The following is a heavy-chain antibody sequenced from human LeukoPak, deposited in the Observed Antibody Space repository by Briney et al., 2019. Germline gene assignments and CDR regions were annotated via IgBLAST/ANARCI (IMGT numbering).Heavy chain of an antibody. CDR1: GGTFSSYA. CDR2: IIPIFGTA. V-gene: IGHV1-69*13. CDR3: AGIPSLWFGELFHYYYYGMDV. Sequence: SVKVSCKASGGTFSSYAISWVRQAPGQGLEWMGGIIPIFGTANYAQKFQGRVTITADESTSTAYMELSSLRSEDTAVYYCAGIPSLWFGELFHYYYYGMDVWGQGTTVTVSS. J-gene: IGHJ6*02. D-gene: IGHD3-10*01.